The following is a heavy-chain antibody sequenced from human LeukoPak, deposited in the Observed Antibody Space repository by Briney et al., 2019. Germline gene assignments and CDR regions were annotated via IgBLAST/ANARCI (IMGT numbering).Heavy chain of an antibody. J-gene: IGHJ4*02. CDR3: ARDKDSGWYQVEFDY. CDR2: ISSSSSTI. V-gene: IGHV3-48*02. CDR1: GFTFSSYN. D-gene: IGHD6-19*01. Sequence: GGSLRLSCAASGFTFSSYNMNWVRQAPGKGLEWVSHISSSSSTIYYADSVKGRFTMSRDNAKNSLYLQMNSLRDEDTAVYYCARDKDSGWYQVEFDYWGQGTLVTVSS.